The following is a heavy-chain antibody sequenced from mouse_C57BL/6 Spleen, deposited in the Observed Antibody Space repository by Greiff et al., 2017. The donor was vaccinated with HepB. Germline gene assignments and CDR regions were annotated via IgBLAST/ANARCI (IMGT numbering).Heavy chain of an antibody. J-gene: IGHJ2*01. Sequence: VQGVESGPELVKPGASVKLSCKASGYTFTSYDINWVKQRPGQGLEWIGWIYPRDGSTKYNEKFKGKATLTVDTSSSTAYMELHSLTSEDSAVYFCARRIYYDYDYFDYWGQGTTLTVSS. CDR1: GYTFTSYD. CDR3: ARRIYYDYDYFDY. CDR2: IYPRDGST. D-gene: IGHD2-4*01. V-gene: IGHV1-85*01.